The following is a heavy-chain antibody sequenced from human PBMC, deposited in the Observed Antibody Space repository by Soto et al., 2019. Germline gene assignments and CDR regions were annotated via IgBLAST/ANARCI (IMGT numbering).Heavy chain of an antibody. J-gene: IGHJ4*02. CDR2: IYSSGST. V-gene: IGHV4-59*08. CDR1: GGSISSYY. Sequence: SETLSLTCTVSGGSISSYYWSWIRQPPGKGLEWIGYIYSSGSTNYNPSLKRRVTMSVDTSKNQFSLKLSSVTAADAAVYYCARLKDGSGSPRRHIDYWGQGTLVTVSS. CDR3: ARLKDGSGSPRRHIDY. D-gene: IGHD3-10*01.